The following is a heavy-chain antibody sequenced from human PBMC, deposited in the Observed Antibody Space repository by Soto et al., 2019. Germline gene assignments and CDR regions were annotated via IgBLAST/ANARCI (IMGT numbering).Heavy chain of an antibody. J-gene: IGHJ5*02. CDR2: IYYNGFT. CDR1: GGSISTTSYY. V-gene: IGHV4-39*01. D-gene: IGHD3-3*01. CDR3: ARQDDFRSGYKSFDP. Sequence: QLQLQESGPGLVKPSETLSLTCSVSGGSISTTSYYWAWIRQPPGKGLEWVGSIYYNGFTYYNPSLKRRLSISVDTSKHQCALRLSSVTAADTALYYCARQDDFRSGYKSFDPWGQGTLVTVSS.